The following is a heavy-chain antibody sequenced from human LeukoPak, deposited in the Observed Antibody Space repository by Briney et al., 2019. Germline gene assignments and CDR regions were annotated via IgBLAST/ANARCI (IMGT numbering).Heavy chain of an antibody. V-gene: IGHV4-4*07. CDR1: GGSISSYY. Sequence: SATLSLTCTVSGGSISSYYWSWIRQPAGRGLEWIGRIYTSGNTNYNPSLKSRVTMSVDASKKQFPLKLSSVTAADSAVYYCASSGYYGSGSYFEYWGQGTLVTVPS. CDR2: IYTSGNT. D-gene: IGHD3-10*01. CDR3: ASSGYYGSGSYFEY. J-gene: IGHJ4*02.